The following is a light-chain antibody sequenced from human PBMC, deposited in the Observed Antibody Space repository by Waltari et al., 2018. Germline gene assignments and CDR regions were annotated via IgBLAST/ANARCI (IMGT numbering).Light chain of an antibody. CDR2: QDT. Sequence: SYELTQPPSVSVSPGQTASITCSGVALGEKYACWYQQKPGQSPVWVIYQDTTRPAGIPERFSGSSSGNTATRAIRGTQGMDEAYYYCRAWDRGTWVFGGGTKLTVL. J-gene: IGLJ3*02. V-gene: IGLV3-1*01. CDR1: ALGEKY. CDR3: RAWDRGTWV.